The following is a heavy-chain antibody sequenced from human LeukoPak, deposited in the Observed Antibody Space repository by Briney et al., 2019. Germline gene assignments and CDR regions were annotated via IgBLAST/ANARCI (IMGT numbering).Heavy chain of an antibody. D-gene: IGHD3-9*01. CDR1: GGSISSYY. CDR3: ARAGSRKLRYFDWLSWFDP. J-gene: IGHJ5*02. Sequence: PSETLSLTCTVSGGSISSYYWSWIRQPPGKGLEWIGYIYYSGSTNYNPSLKSRVTISVDTSKNQFSLKLSSVTAADTAVYYCARAGSRKLRYFDWLSWFDPWGQGTLVTVSS. CDR2: IYYSGST. V-gene: IGHV4-59*01.